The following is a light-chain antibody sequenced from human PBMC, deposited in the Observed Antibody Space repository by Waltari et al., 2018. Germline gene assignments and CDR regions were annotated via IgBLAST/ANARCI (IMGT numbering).Light chain of an antibody. J-gene: IGLJ3*02. Sequence: QSVLTQPPSVSGAPGHRVTIPCTGSSSNTGAGDEVPWYQHRPGTAPKLLIYTNSNRPSGVPDRFSGSKSGTSASLAITGLQAEDEADYYCQSYDSSLRGWVFGGGTKLTVL. CDR2: TNS. CDR1: SSNTGAGDE. V-gene: IGLV1-40*01. CDR3: QSYDSSLRGWV.